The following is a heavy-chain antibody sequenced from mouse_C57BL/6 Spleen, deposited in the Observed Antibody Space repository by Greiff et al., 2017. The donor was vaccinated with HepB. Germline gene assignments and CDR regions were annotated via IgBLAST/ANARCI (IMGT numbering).Heavy chain of an antibody. CDR1: GYTFTDHT. CDR3: ARRRGNLLWSWYFDV. D-gene: IGHD2-1*01. J-gene: IGHJ1*03. Sequence: VQLQQSDAELVKPGASVKISCKVSGYTFTDHTIHWMKQRPEQGLEWIGYIYPRDGSTKYNEKFKGKATLTADKSSSTAYMQLNSLTSEDSAVYFCARRRGNLLWSWYFDVWGTGTTVTVSS. CDR2: IYPRDGST. V-gene: IGHV1-78*01.